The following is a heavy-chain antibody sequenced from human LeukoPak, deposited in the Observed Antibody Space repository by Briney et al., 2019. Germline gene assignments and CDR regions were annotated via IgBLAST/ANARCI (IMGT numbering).Heavy chain of an antibody. J-gene: IGHJ6*02. CDR2: IYYSGST. D-gene: IGHD4-11*01. Sequence: TSETLSLTCTVSGGSISSYYWSWIRQPPGKGLEWIGYIYYSGSTNYNPSLKSRVTISVDTSKNQFSLKLSSVTAADTAVYYCARGNTVTMNYYYYYGMDVWGQGTTVTVSS. V-gene: IGHV4-59*01. CDR3: ARGNTVTMNYYYYYGMDV. CDR1: GGSISSYY.